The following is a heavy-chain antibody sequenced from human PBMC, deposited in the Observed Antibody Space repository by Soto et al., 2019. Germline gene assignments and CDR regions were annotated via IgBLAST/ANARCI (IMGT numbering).Heavy chain of an antibody. D-gene: IGHD3-10*01. CDR1: GFTFSSYA. Sequence: GSLRLSCAASGFTFSSYAMSWVRQAPGKGLEWVSAISGSGIDTYYADSVKGRFTISRDSSKNTLYLQMNSLRAEDTAVYYCAKDHRSSGSGRYSEFDYWGQGTLVTVSS. CDR3: AKDHRSSGSGRYSEFDY. CDR2: ISGSGIDT. J-gene: IGHJ4*02. V-gene: IGHV3-23*01.